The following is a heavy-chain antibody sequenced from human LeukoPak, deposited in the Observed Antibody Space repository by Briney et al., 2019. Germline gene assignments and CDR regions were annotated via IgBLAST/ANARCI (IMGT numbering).Heavy chain of an antibody. CDR2: ISRSGRTI. V-gene: IGHV3-48*03. J-gene: IGHJ2*01. CDR3: ARVYSGSWYFDL. D-gene: IGHD5-12*01. CDR1: GFTFSGYE. Sequence: TGGSLRLSCAASGFTFSGYEMNWVRQAPGKGLEWVSYISRSGRTIYDADSVKGRFTISRDNAKNSLYLQMNSLRAEDTAVYYCARVYSGSWYFDLWAVAPWSLSPQ.